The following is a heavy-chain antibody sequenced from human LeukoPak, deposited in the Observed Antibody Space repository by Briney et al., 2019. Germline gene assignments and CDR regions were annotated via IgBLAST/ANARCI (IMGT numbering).Heavy chain of an antibody. CDR1: GGTFSSYA. CDR2: IIPIFGTA. V-gene: IGHV1-69*13. Sequence: GASVKVSCKASGGTFSSYAISWVRQAPGQGLEWMGGIIPIFGTANYAQKFQGRVTITADESTSTAYMELSSLRSEDTAVYYCARDLDMVRYSGSYADYWGQGTLVTVSS. CDR3: ARDLDMVRYSGSYADY. D-gene: IGHD1-26*01. J-gene: IGHJ4*02.